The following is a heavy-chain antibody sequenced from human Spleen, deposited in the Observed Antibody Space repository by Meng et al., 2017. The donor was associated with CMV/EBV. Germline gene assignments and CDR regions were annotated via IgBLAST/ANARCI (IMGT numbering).Heavy chain of an antibody. D-gene: IGHD3-3*01. CDR1: GGSISSHH. CDR3: ARGPTPYDFWSGYYTDYYYYYGMDV. Sequence: GSLRLSCIVSGGSISSHHWRWIRQPPGKGLEWIGYVFDSGSTNYNPALKSRATISGDTSTSTVYMELSSLRSEDTAVYYCARGPTPYDFWSGYYTDYYYYYGMDVWGQGTTVTAP. V-gene: IGHV4-59*11. J-gene: IGHJ6*02. CDR2: VFDSGST.